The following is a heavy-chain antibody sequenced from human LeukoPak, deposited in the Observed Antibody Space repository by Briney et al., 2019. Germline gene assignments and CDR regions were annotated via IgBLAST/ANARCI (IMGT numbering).Heavy chain of an antibody. CDR3: ARADSSDWDFDS. Sequence: GGSLRLSCAASGFIFSNFAMNWVRQAPGQGLEWVSYISSSGDKIYYADSVKGRFTISRDNAKKSLSLQMNSLRAEDTALYYCARADSSDWDFDSWGQGILVTVS. CDR1: GFIFSNFA. CDR2: ISSSGDKI. J-gene: IGHJ4*02. V-gene: IGHV3-48*01. D-gene: IGHD6-19*01.